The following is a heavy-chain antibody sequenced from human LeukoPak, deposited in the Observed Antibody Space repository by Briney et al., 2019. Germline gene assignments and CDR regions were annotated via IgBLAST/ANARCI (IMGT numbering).Heavy chain of an antibody. V-gene: IGHV3-23*01. CDR3: VRRAAVRGMDF. D-gene: IGHD1-14*01. CDR2: ISGSGDST. J-gene: IGHJ6*02. CDR1: GFIFDTHT. Sequence: GGSLRLSCTASGFIFDTHTLTWVRQAPGKGLEWVASISGSGDSTNYGDSVKGRFAISRDNFKRTVHLEMSNLRADDTAMYYCVRRAAVRGMDFWGLGTTVIVSS.